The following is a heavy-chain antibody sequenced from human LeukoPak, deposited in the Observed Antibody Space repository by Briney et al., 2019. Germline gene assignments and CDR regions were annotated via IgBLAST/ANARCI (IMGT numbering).Heavy chain of an antibody. CDR3: ARSTMVNTATGWFDP. D-gene: IGHD4/OR15-4a*01. J-gene: IGHJ5*02. Sequence: PSETLSLTCTVSGDSISSYYWSWIRQPPGKGLEWIGYIYNSGSTSYNPSLKNRVTMSVDTSKNHMSLKLSSVTAADTAMYYCARSTMVNTATGWFDPWGQGTLVTVSS. CDR2: IYNSGST. V-gene: IGHV4-59*12. CDR1: GDSISSYY.